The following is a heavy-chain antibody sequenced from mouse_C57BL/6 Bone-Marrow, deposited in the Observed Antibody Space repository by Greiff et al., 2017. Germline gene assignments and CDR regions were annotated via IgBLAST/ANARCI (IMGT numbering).Heavy chain of an antibody. V-gene: IGHV1-19*01. CDR3: AIYGSYAMDY. CDR2: INPYNGGT. J-gene: IGHJ4*01. CDR1: GYTFTDYY. D-gene: IGHD1-1*01. Sequence: SGPVLVKPGASVKMSCKASGYTFTDYYMNWVKQSHGKSLEWIGVINPYNGGTSYNQKFKGKATLTVDKSSSTAYMELNSLTSEDSAVYYCAIYGSYAMDYWGQGTSVTVSS.